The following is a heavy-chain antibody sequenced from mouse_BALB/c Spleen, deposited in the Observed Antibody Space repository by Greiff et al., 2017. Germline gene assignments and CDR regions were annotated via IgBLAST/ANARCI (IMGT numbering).Heavy chain of an antibody. D-gene: IGHD1-1*01. J-gene: IGHJ2*01. CDR2: IWGGGST. V-gene: IGHV2-6-4*01. CDR3: ARNGYYGSSLYFDY. Sequence: VQVVESGPGLVAPSQSLSITCTVSGFSLSRYSVHWVRQPPGKGLEWLGMIWGGGSTDYNSALKSRLSISKDNSKSQVFLKMNSLQTDDTAMYYCARNGYYGSSLYFDYWGQGTTLTVSS. CDR1: GFSLSRYS.